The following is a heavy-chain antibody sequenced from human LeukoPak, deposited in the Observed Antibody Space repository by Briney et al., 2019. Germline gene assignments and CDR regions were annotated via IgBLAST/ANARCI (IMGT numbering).Heavy chain of an antibody. CDR1: GFTVSSNY. V-gene: IGHV3-66*01. Sequence: GGSLRLSCAASGFTVSSNYMSWVRQAPGKGLEWVSVIYSGGSTYYADSVKGRFTISRDNSKNTLYLQMNSLRAEDTAVYYCARSQVAATTNPNYYFDYWGQGTLVTVSS. J-gene: IGHJ4*02. D-gene: IGHD2-15*01. CDR3: ARSQVAATTNPNYYFDY. CDR2: IYSGGST.